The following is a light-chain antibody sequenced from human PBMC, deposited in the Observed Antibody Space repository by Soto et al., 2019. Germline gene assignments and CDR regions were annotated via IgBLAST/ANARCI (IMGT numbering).Light chain of an antibody. CDR3: VLYMGSGISV. Sequence: QTVVTQEPSFSVSPGGTVTLTCGLSSGSVSASYFPSWYQQTPGQAPCTLIYSTNTRSSGVPARFSGSILGNKAALTITGAQADDESDYYCVLYMGSGISVFGGGTKLTVL. V-gene: IGLV8-61*01. CDR1: SGSVSASYF. CDR2: STN. J-gene: IGLJ2*01.